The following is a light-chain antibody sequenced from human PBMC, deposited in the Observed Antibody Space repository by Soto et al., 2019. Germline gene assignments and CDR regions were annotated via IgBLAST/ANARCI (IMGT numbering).Light chain of an antibody. V-gene: IGLV2-14*01. CDR3: SSFTNTITRYA. Sequence: QSVLTQPASVSGSPGQSITISCTGTSSDVGGYNYVSWFQHHPGKAPKLIIYEVSYRPSGVSARFSGSKSGDTASLTISGRQAEDEADYYCSSFTNTITRYAFGTGTKLTV. CDR2: EVS. J-gene: IGLJ1*01. CDR1: SSDVGGYNY.